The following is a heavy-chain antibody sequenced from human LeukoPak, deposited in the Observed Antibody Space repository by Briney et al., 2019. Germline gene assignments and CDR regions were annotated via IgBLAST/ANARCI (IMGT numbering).Heavy chain of an antibody. Sequence: SETLSLTCTVSGGSISSSSYYWGWIRQPPGKGLEWIGSIYYSGSTYYNPSLKSRVTISVDTSKNQFSLKLSSVTAADTAVYYCARSRRYYDSSGYYSHWGQGTLVTVSS. D-gene: IGHD3-22*01. J-gene: IGHJ4*02. CDR2: IYYSGST. V-gene: IGHV4-39*07. CDR3: ARSRRYYDSSGYYSH. CDR1: GGSISSSSYY.